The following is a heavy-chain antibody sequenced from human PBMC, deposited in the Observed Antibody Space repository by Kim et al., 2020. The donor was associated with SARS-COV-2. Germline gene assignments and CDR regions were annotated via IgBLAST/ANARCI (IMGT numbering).Heavy chain of an antibody. D-gene: IGHD6-13*01. CDR2: INHSGST. Sequence: SETLSLTCAVYGGSFSGYYWSWIRQPPGKGLEWIGEINHSGSTNYNPSLKSRVTISVDTSKNQFSLKLSSVTAADTAVYYCARDLEKAAAGCGWFDPWGQGTLVTVSS. CDR3: ARDLEKAAAGCGWFDP. J-gene: IGHJ5*02. CDR1: GGSFSGYY. V-gene: IGHV4-34*01.